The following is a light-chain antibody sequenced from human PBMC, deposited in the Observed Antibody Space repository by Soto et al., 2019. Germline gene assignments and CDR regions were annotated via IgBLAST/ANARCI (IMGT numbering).Light chain of an antibody. CDR1: QSVRSC. Sequence: DIQLTQSPSILSASVGDRVTITCRASQSVRSCLAWYQQKPGKAPNLLIYYASNLASGVPSRFSGSGSGTEYTLSISSLQPEDFATYFCQQYNSHSLYSFGQGTKLEIK. J-gene: IGKJ2*01. CDR2: YAS. CDR3: QQYNSHSLYS. V-gene: IGKV1-5*01.